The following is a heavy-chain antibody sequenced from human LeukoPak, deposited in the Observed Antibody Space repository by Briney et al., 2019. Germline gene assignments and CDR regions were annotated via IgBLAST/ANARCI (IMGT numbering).Heavy chain of an antibody. CDR3: AKAGPVIVVAKYYFDY. J-gene: IGHJ4*02. CDR2: ISYDGSNK. Sequence: GGSLRLSCAASGFTFISYGMHWVRQAPGKGLEWVAVISYDGSNKYYADSVKGRFTISRDNSKNTLYLQMNSLRAEDTAVYYCAKAGPVIVVAKYYFDYWGQGTLVTVSS. D-gene: IGHD3-22*01. V-gene: IGHV3-30*18. CDR1: GFTFISYG.